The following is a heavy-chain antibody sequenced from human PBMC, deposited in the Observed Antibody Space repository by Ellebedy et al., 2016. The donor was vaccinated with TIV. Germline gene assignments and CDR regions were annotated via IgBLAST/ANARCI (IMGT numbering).Heavy chain of an antibody. CDR2: ISAYNGNT. D-gene: IGHD2-21*01. J-gene: IGHJ4*02. Sequence: ASVKVSCKASGYDFARYSVSWVRQAPGQGLEWMGWISAYNGNTNYAQKLQGRVTMTTDTSTSTAYMELRSLRSDDTAVYYCARDPPTRVIVPGGEFDYWGQGTLVTVSS. CDR3: ARDPPTRVIVPGGEFDY. V-gene: IGHV1-18*01. CDR1: GYDFARYS.